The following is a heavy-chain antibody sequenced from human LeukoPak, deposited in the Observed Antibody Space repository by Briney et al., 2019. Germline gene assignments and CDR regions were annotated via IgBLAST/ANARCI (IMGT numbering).Heavy chain of an antibody. V-gene: IGHV3-23*01. Sequence: PGGSLRLSCAATGFTFSSYAMSWVRQAPGKGLEWVSAISGSGGSTYYADSVKGRFTISRDNPKNTLYLQMNSLRAEDTAVYYCAKDSPYYDILTGYYPYPDAFDIWGQGTMVTVSS. CDR3: AKDSPYYDILTGYYPYPDAFDI. CDR1: GFTFSSYA. J-gene: IGHJ3*02. D-gene: IGHD3-9*01. CDR2: ISGSGGST.